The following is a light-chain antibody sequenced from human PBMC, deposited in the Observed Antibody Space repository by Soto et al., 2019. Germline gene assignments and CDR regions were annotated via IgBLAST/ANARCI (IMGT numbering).Light chain of an antibody. CDR1: ESLSSNY. CDR2: GAS. J-gene: IGKJ1*01. Sequence: DIVLKQSPGTLSLSPGERATLSCRARESLSSNYLAWHQQKPGQAPRLLIYGASTRATGIPDRFSGSGSGTDFTLTINRLVPDDVAVYYCQQYCSTSSWTFGQGTKVDIK. V-gene: IGKV3-20*01. CDR3: QQYCSTSSWT.